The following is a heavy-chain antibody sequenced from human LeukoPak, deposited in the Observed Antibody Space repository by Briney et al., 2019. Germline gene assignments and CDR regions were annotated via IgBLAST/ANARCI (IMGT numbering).Heavy chain of an antibody. CDR2: INHSGST. V-gene: IGHV4-39*07. Sequence: SETLSLTCIVSGGSVSSGSYYWSWIRQPPGKGLEWIGEINHSGSTNYNPSLKSRVTISVDTSKNQFSLKLSSVTAADTAVYYCARGLGIWGQGTLVTVSS. CDR3: ARGLGI. CDR1: GGSVSSGSYY. J-gene: IGHJ4*02.